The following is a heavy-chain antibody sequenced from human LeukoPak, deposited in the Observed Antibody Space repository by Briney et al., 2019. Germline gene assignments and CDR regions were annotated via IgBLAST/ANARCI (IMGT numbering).Heavy chain of an antibody. CDR3: ARASRPSLYYYSSGSYSHYYYGMDV. D-gene: IGHD3-10*01. V-gene: IGHV3-53*04. CDR1: GFTVSSNY. J-gene: IGHJ6*02. CDR2: IYSGGST. Sequence: GGSLRLSCAASGFTVSSNYMSWVRQAPGKGLEWVSVIYSGGSTYYADSVKGRFTISRHNSKNTLYLQMNSLRAEDTAVYYCARASRPSLYYYSSGSYSHYYYGMDVWGQGTTVTVSS.